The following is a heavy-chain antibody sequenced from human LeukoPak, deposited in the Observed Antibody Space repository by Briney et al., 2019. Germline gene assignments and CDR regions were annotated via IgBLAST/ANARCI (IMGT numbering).Heavy chain of an antibody. V-gene: IGHV3-21*01. D-gene: IGHD4-23*01. CDR2: ISSDSRYI. CDR3: ATDYAGNSLWYYYGLGV. CDR1: GFTFSHYS. J-gene: IGHJ6*02. Sequence: GGSLRLSCAASGFTFSHYSMNWVRQAPGKGLEWVSSISSDSRYIYYADSLKGRFTISRDNAKNSLYLQMNSQRAEDTAVYYCATDYAGNSLWYYYGLGVWGQGTTVTVSS.